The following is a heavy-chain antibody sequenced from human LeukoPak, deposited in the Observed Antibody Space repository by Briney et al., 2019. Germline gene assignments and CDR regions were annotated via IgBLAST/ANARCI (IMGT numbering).Heavy chain of an antibody. Sequence: PSETLSLTCTVSGGSISSSSYYWGWIRQPPGKGLEWIGSIYYSGSTYYNPSLKSRVTISVDTSKNQFSLKPSSVTAADTAVYYCARRYSSSSGDYWGQGTLVTVSS. J-gene: IGHJ4*02. V-gene: IGHV4-39*01. CDR2: IYYSGST. CDR3: ARRYSSSSGDY. CDR1: GGSISSSSYY. D-gene: IGHD6-6*01.